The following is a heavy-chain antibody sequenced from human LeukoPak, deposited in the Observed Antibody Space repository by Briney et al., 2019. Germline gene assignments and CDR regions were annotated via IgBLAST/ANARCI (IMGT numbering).Heavy chain of an antibody. Sequence: SETLSLTCTVSGGSINSNTYYWVWIRQPPGKGLEWLGSIYYSGSTYYNPSLKSRVTISVDTSKNQFSLKLSSVTAADTAVYYCARDSGDYGDYNWFDPWGQGTLVAVSS. CDR2: IYYSGST. D-gene: IGHD4-17*01. V-gene: IGHV4-39*07. CDR3: ARDSGDYGDYNWFDP. CDR1: GGSINSNTYY. J-gene: IGHJ5*02.